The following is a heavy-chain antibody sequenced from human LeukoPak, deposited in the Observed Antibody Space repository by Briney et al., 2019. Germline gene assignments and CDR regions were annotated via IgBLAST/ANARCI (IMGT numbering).Heavy chain of an antibody. CDR2: IYYSGST. CDR1: GGSISSGDYY. J-gene: IGHJ4*02. V-gene: IGHV4-30-4*01. Sequence: SETLSLTCTVSGGSISSGDYYWRWIRQPPGKGLEGIGYIYYSGSTYYNPSLKSRVTISVDTSKNQFSLKLSSVTVADTAVYYCARERATTVVKGGTFDYWGQGTLVTVSS. D-gene: IGHD4-23*01. CDR3: ARERATTVVKGGTFDY.